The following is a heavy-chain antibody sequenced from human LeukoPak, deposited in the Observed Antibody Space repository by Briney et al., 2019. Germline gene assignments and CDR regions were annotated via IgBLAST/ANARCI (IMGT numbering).Heavy chain of an antibody. CDR2: ISGSGGST. D-gene: IGHD4-17*01. CDR1: GFTFSNFA. Sequence: GGSLRLFCAASGFTFSNFAMSWVRQAPGKGLEWVSSISGSGGSTYYADSVKGRFTISRDNSENTLYLHMNGLRAEDTAVYYCAKDLTTVTTGDYWGQGTLVTVSS. CDR3: AKDLTTVTTGDY. J-gene: IGHJ4*02. V-gene: IGHV3-23*01.